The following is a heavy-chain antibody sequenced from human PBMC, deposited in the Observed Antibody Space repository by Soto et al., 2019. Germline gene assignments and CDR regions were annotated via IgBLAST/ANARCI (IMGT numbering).Heavy chain of an antibody. CDR2: IIPRFGTT. V-gene: IGHV1-69*01. D-gene: IGHD3-22*01. CDR1: GGPFSMFT. CDR3: ARGRGLYNSGRSQLDY. J-gene: IGHJ4*02. Sequence: QVQLVQSGAEVKKPGSSVRVSCKASGGPFSMFTFNWVRQAPGQGLEWLGGIIPRFGTTNLAPALQARVTITAEVSTDKIYMELSSLRSEDTAVYYCARGRGLYNSGRSQLDYWGQGTLVTVSS.